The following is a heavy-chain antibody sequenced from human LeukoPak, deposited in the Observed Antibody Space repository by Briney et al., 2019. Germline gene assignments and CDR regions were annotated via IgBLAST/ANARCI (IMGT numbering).Heavy chain of an antibody. J-gene: IGHJ3*02. CDR1: GGYINSGTNY. CDR2: IYYSGST. V-gene: IGHV4-61*01. CDR3: ARYSSSHAFDI. D-gene: IGHD6-6*01. Sequence: PSQTLSLTCTVSGGYINSGTNYWSWIRQPPGNGLEWIGYIYYSGSTNYNPSLKSRVTISVDTSKNQFSLKLSSVTAADTAVYYCARYSSSHAFDIWGQGTMVTVSS.